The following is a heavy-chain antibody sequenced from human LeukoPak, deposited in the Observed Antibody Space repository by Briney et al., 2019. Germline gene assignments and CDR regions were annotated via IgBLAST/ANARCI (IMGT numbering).Heavy chain of an antibody. CDR3: ARDRAAAGAPSPWYFDL. CDR1: GYTFTSYA. V-gene: IGHV7-4-1*02. J-gene: IGHJ2*01. Sequence: ASVNVSCTASGYTFTSYAMNWVRQAPGQGLEWMGWINTNTGNPTYAQGFTGRFVFSLDTSVSTAYLQISSLKAEDTAVYYCARDRAAAGAPSPWYFDLWGRGTLVTVSS. D-gene: IGHD6-13*01. CDR2: INTNTGNP.